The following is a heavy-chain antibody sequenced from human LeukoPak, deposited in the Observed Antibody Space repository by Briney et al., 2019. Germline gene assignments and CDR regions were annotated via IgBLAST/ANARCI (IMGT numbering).Heavy chain of an antibody. D-gene: IGHD2-15*01. CDR1: GFTFSSYA. V-gene: IGHV3-23*05. CDR2: INNNGGST. Sequence: PGGSLRLSCAASGFTFSSYAMSWVRQAPGKGLECVSHINNNGGSTSYADSVKGRFTISRDNSRNTLYVQLNSLRAEDTAVYYCAKPHTPYCSGATCYLFDFWGQGTLVTVSS. J-gene: IGHJ4*02. CDR3: AKPHTPYCSGATCYLFDF.